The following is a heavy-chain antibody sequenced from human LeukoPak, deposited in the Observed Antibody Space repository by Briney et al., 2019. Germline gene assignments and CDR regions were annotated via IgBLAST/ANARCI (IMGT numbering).Heavy chain of an antibody. CDR1: GFTFSSYE. CDR3: SRDFGNYSSSSGYYYYYGMDV. Sequence: PGGSLRLSCVASGFTFSSYEMNWVRQAPGKGLEWVSYISSSGSTIYYADSVKGRFTISRDNAKNSLYLQMNSLRAEDTAVYYCSRDFGNYSSSSGYYYYYGMDVWGQGTTVTVSS. D-gene: IGHD6-6*01. V-gene: IGHV3-48*03. CDR2: ISSSGSTI. J-gene: IGHJ6*02.